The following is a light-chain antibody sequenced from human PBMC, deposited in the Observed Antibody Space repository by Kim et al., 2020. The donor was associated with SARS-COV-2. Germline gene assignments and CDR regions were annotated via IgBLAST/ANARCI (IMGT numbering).Light chain of an antibody. CDR1: QSVLQSLNNKNY. CDR2: WAS. V-gene: IGKV4-1*01. CDR3: QQSHNLYT. Sequence: DIVMTQCPDSLAVSLGERATINCKSSQSVLQSLNNKNYLNWYQKKPGQPPRLLIYWASNRESGVPDRFSGSGSTTDFTLTISSVQAEDVAVYYCQQSHNLYTFGQGTKLEI. J-gene: IGKJ2*01.